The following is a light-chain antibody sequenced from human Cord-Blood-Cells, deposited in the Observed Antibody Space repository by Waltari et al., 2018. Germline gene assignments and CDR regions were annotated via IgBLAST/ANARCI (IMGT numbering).Light chain of an antibody. CDR2: GAS. V-gene: IGKV3-15*01. J-gene: IGKJ4*01. CDR1: QSVSSN. Sequence: EIVMTQSQATLSVSPGKRATLSCRASQSVSSNLAWYQQKPGQAPRLLIYGASTRATGIPARFSGSGSGTEFTLTISSLQSEDFAFYYCQQYNNWPLTFGGGTKVEIK. CDR3: QQYNNWPLT.